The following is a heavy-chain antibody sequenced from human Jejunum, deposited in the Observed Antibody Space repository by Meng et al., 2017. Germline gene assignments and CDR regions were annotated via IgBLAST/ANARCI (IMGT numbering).Heavy chain of an antibody. V-gene: IGHV3-23*04. CDR2: IGGSGDTT. D-gene: IGHD3-10*01. CDR1: GFTFSSQL. J-gene: IGHJ4*02. CDR3: ARKFGGDF. Sequence: EVQLVESGGGLAQPGESLRLSCEASGFTFSSQLMSWVRQAPGKGLEWVSCIGGSGDTTYYADSVKGRFTISRDNSKNTLYLQMNSLRAEDTAVYYCARKFGGDFWGQGTLVTVSS.